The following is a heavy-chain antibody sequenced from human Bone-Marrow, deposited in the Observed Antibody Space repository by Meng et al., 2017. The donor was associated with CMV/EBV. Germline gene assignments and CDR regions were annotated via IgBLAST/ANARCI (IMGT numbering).Heavy chain of an antibody. D-gene: IGHD3-3*01. CDR2: IYYSGST. CDR3: ARDPGAHYDFWSGYYSGCYYGMDV. J-gene: IGHJ6*02. V-gene: IGHV4-61*01. Sequence: SETLSLTCTVSGGSVSSGSYYWSWIRQPPGKGLEWIGYIYYSGSTNYNPSLKSRVTISVDTSKNQFSLKLSSVTAADTAVYYCARDPGAHYDFWSGYYSGCYYGMDVWGQGTTVTVSS. CDR1: GGSVSSGSYY.